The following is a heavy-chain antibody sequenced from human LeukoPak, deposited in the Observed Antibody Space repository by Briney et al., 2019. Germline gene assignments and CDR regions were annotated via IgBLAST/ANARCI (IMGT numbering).Heavy chain of an antibody. CDR3: ARGGLVVVVPAARNWLDP. D-gene: IGHD2-2*01. CDR2: INHSGST. J-gene: IGHJ5*02. V-gene: IGHV4-34*01. Sequence: SETLSLTCAVYGGSFSDYYWSWIRQPPGKGLEWIGEINHSGSTNYNPSLKSRVTISVDTSKNQFSLKLSSVTAADTAVYYCARGGLVVVVPAARNWLDPWGQGTLVTVSS. CDR1: GGSFSDYY.